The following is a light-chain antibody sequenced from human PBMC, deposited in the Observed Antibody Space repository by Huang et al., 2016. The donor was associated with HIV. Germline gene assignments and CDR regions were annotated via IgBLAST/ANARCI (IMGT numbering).Light chain of an antibody. CDR2: AAS. J-gene: IGKJ2*01. CDR3: LQTNSFPYT. Sequence: DIQMTQSPSSVTASVGDRVTITCRASQGIDSWLAWYQQRPGKAPKVRIYAASSLQGGVPSRFSGSGSGTDVSLTINTLQPEDFATYYCLQTNSFPYTFGQGTNLEI. V-gene: IGKV1D-12*01. CDR1: QGIDSW.